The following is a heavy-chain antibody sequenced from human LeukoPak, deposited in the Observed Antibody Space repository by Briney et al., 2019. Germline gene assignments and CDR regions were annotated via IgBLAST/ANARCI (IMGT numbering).Heavy chain of an antibody. V-gene: IGHV3-33*01. J-gene: IGHJ6*02. CDR3: ARVDPFCSGEGCYYYYGMDV. CDR1: GFTFNTYG. Sequence: GGSLRLSCVASGFTFNTYGIHWVRQAPGKGLEWVAVKGRFTISRDNSKNTLYLQMNSLRAEDTAVYYCARVDPFCSGEGCYYYYGMDVWGQGTTVTVSS. D-gene: IGHD2-15*01.